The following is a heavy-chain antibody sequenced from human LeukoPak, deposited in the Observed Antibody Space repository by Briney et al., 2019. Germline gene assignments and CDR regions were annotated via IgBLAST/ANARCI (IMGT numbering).Heavy chain of an antibody. Sequence: PGRSLRLSCAAFGFTFSSYAMHWVRQAPGRGLECLALISYDETSKYYADSVKGRFTISRDNSKNTLYLQMDSLRAGDTAVYYCARDWQLDFWGQGTLVTVSS. CDR3: ARDWQLDF. CDR2: ISYDETSK. J-gene: IGHJ4*02. D-gene: IGHD6-13*01. V-gene: IGHV3-30-3*01. CDR1: GFTFSSYA.